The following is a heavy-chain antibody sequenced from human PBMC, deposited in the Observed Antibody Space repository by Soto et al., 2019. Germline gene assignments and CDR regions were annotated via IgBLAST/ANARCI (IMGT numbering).Heavy chain of an antibody. J-gene: IGHJ4*02. V-gene: IGHV1-69*01. CDR1: GGTFSSYA. CDR2: IIPIFGTA. CDR3: ARDPDFWSGYFDY. Sequence: QVQLVQSGAEVKKPGSSVKVSCTASGGTFSSYAISWVRQAPGQGLEWMGGIIPIFGTATYAQKFQGRVTIPADESTSTAYMELSSLRSEDSAVYYCARDPDFWSGYFDYWGQGTLVTVSS. D-gene: IGHD3-3*01.